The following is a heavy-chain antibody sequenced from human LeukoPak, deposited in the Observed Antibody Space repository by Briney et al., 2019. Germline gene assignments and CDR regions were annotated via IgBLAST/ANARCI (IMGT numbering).Heavy chain of an antibody. CDR1: GYTLTELS. D-gene: IGHD1-26*01. CDR2: FDPEDGET. Sequence: ASVKVSCKVSGYTLTELSMHWVRQAPGKGLEWMGGFDPEDGETIYAQKFQGRVTMTEDTSTGTAYMELSSLRSEDMAVYYCARDSSGSYYRNWFDPWGQGTLVTVSS. J-gene: IGHJ5*02. CDR3: ARDSSGSYYRNWFDP. V-gene: IGHV1-24*01.